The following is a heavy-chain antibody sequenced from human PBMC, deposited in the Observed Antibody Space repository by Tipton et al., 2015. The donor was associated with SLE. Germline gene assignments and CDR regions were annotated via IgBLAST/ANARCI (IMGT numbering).Heavy chain of an antibody. D-gene: IGHD1-26*01. CDR1: GFTFSSYG. Sequence: QLVQSGGGVVQPGRSLRLSCAASGFTFSSYGMHWVRQAPGKGLEWVAVISYDGSNKFYADSVKGRFTISRDNSKNTLYLQMNSLRAEDTAVYSCAGELLDYFDYWGQGTPVTVSS. V-gene: IGHV3-30*19. CDR2: ISYDGSNK. CDR3: AGELLDYFDY. J-gene: IGHJ4*02.